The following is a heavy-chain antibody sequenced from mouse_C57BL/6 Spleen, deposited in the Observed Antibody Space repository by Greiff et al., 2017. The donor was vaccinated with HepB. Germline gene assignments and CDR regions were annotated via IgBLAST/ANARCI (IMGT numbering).Heavy chain of an antibody. J-gene: IGHJ1*03. D-gene: IGHD2-5*01. CDR1: GYSITSGYY. CDR2: ISYDGSN. Sequence: ESGPGLVKPSQSLSLTCSVTGYSITSGYYWNWIRQFPGNKLEWMGYISYDGSNNYNPSLKNRIPITRDTSKNQFFLKLNSVTTEDTATYYCARENSNYWYFDVWGTGTTVTVSS. V-gene: IGHV3-6*01. CDR3: ARENSNYWYFDV.